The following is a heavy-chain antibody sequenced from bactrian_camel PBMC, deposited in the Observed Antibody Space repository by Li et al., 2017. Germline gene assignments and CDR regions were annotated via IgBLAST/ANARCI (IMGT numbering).Heavy chain of an antibody. CDR2: MYSADGSQ. CDR1: RYSYDTYC. V-gene: IGHV3S1*01. J-gene: IGHJ6*01. CDR3: AAHPRDGDCPLRPSDFRY. D-gene: IGHD1*01. Sequence: HVQLVESGGGSVQAGGSLRLSCAGPRYSYDTYCVAWFRQASGKEREVVAMMYSADGSQYLADSVEGRFTVSEDTAESMLYLQMDSLKPEDTALYYCAAHPRDGDCPLRPSDFRYWGQGTQVTVS.